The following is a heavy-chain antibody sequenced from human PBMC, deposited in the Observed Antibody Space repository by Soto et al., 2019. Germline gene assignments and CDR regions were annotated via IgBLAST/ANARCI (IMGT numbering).Heavy chain of an antibody. D-gene: IGHD2-21*02. CDR2: ISSSSSYT. Sequence: GGSLRLSCAASGFTFSDYYMSWIRQAPGKGLEWVSYISSSSSYTNYADSVKGRFTISRDNAKNSLYLQMNSLRAEDTAVYYCARSSRAYCGGDCSFGYWGQGTLVTVSS. J-gene: IGHJ4*02. CDR3: ARSSRAYCGGDCSFGY. V-gene: IGHV3-11*06. CDR1: GFTFSDYY.